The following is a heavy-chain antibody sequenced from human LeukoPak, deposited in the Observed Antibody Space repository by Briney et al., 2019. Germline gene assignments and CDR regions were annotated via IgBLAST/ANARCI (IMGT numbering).Heavy chain of an antibody. CDR2: TNTDGSST. V-gene: IGHV3-74*01. Sequence: GGSLRLSCAASGFTFSSYWMHWVRQAPGKGLVWVSRTNTDGSSTSYADSVKGRFTISRDNAKNTLYLQMNSLRAEDTAVYYCARGTYYYDSSGSWSYWGQGTLVTVSS. CDR3: ARGTYYYDSSGSWSY. J-gene: IGHJ4*02. CDR1: GFTFSSYW. D-gene: IGHD3-22*01.